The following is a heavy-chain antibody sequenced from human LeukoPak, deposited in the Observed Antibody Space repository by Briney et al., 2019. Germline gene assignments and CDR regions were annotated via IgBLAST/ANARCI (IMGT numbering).Heavy chain of an antibody. Sequence: ASVKVSCRASGGTFNNFAISWVRQAPGQGLEWVGGIIPMSGTANYAQKFQGRVTITADESTSTAYMELSSLRSEDTAIYYCASPVKYYDTWSGYPPFDYWGQGILVTVSS. CDR3: ASPVKYYDTWSGYPPFDY. V-gene: IGHV1-69*13. J-gene: IGHJ4*02. D-gene: IGHD3-3*01. CDR2: IIPMSGTA. CDR1: GGTFNNFA.